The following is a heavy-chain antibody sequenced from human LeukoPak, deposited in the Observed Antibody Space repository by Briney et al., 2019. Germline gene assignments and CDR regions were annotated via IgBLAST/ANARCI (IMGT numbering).Heavy chain of an antibody. CDR2: TTGSGSST. CDR1: EFTFVTYA. Sequence: GGSLNPSLQASEFTFVTYARSWFRQPQGKGLGWASATTGSGSSTSFADSVRGRFTIPRDNSKNTLYLQMNSLRAEDTAVYYCAKGRGSPYYFDYWGQGTLVTVSS. V-gene: IGHV3-23*01. J-gene: IGHJ4*02. CDR3: AKGRGSPYYFDY. D-gene: IGHD3-16*01.